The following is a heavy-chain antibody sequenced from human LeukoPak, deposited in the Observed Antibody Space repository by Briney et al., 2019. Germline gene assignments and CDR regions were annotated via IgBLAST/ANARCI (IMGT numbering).Heavy chain of an antibody. D-gene: IGHD6-19*01. CDR2: ISYDGSNK. V-gene: IGHV3-30*18. Sequence: GGSLRLSCAASGFTFSSYGMHWVRRAPGTGLEWVAVISYDGSNKYYADSVKGRFTISRDNSKNTLYLQMNSLRAEDTAVYYCAKSLVAVAGVIDYWGQGTLVTVSS. CDR3: AKSLVAVAGVIDY. J-gene: IGHJ4*02. CDR1: GFTFSSYG.